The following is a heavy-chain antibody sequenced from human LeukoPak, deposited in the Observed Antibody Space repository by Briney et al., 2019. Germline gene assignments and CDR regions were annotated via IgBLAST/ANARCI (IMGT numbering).Heavy chain of an antibody. CDR3: ARHLQYYGSGSFYPYYYYGMDV. D-gene: IGHD3-10*01. J-gene: IGHJ6*02. Sequence: XSYYWSWIRXSPGKGLEWIGYIHDSGSTNYNPSLESRVTISVDTSKNQFSLKLSSVTAADTAVYYCARHLQYYGSGSFYPYYYYGMDVWGQGTTVTVSS. CDR2: IHDSGST. V-gene: IGHV4-59*08. CDR1: XSYY.